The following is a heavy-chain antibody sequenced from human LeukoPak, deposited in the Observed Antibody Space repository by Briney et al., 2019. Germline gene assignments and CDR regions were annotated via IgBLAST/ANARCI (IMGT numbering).Heavy chain of an antibody. D-gene: IGHD6-19*01. CDR3: VRANSSGWSFDP. CDR1: GFSFRNDW. Sequence: PGGSLRLSCGASGFSFRNDWMSWVRQAPGKGLEWVANINQDGSTIYYVDSVKGRFTISRDNAKNSLYLQMNSLRAEDRAVYYCVRANSSGWSFDPWGQGILVTVSS. V-gene: IGHV3-7*01. CDR2: INQDGSTI. J-gene: IGHJ5*02.